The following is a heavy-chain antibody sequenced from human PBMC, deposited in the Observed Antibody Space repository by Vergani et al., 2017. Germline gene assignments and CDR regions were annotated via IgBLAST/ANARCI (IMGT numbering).Heavy chain of an antibody. J-gene: IGHJ3*02. Sequence: EVQLVESGGGLIQPGGSLRLSCAASGFTVSSNYMSWVRQAPGKGLEWVSVIYSGGSTYYADPVKGRFTITRDNYKNTLYLQMNSLRAEDTALYYCARDCRYCTSHDAFDIWGQGTMVTVSS. CDR3: ARDCRYCTSHDAFDI. V-gene: IGHV3-53*01. CDR2: IYSGGST. D-gene: IGHD2-8*01. CDR1: GFTVSSNY.